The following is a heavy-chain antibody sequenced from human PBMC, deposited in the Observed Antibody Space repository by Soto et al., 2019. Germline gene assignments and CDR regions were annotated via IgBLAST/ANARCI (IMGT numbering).Heavy chain of an antibody. V-gene: IGHV3-48*02. CDR2: ITTSSSSI. J-gene: IGHJ6*02. D-gene: IGHD2-2*01. Sequence: VKLVESGGGWVQPGGSLRLSCAASGFRFSTYDMNWVRQAPGKGLEWLSYITTSSSSIKYADSVKGRFTVSRDDAKNSLYLQMSSLRDDDTAVYYCARDPQRGYSGLDVWGQWTTVSVSS. CDR1: GFRFSTYD. CDR3: ARDPQRGYSGLDV.